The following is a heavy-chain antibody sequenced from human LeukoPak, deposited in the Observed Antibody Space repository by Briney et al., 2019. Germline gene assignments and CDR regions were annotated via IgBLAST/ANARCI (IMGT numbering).Heavy chain of an antibody. Sequence: ASVKVSCKASGYTFTGYYMHWVRQAPGQGLEWMGRINPNSGGTNYAQKFQGRVTMTRDTSISTAYMGLSRLRSDDTAVYYCARDPTPYYYYYYMDVWGKGTTVTVSS. J-gene: IGHJ6*03. V-gene: IGHV1-2*06. CDR1: GYTFTGYY. CDR3: ARDPTPYYYYYYMDV. CDR2: INPNSGGT.